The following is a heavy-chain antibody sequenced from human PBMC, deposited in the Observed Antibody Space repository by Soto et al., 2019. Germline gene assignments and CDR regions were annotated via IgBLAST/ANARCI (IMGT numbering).Heavy chain of an antibody. CDR2: IFHSGST. CDR3: AREEGVPPRSGMDV. CDR1: GDSISSSNW. D-gene: IGHD3-16*01. J-gene: IGHJ6*02. V-gene: IGHV4-4*02. Sequence: PSETLSLTCGVSGDSISSSNWWSWVRQPPGKGLEWIGEIFHSGSTSYNPSLKSRVTMSVDKSKNQFSLKLTSLTAADTAIYYCAREEGVPPRSGMDVWGQGTPVTVSS.